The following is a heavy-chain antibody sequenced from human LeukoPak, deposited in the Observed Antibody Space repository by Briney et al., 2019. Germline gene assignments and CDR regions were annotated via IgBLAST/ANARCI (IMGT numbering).Heavy chain of an antibody. V-gene: IGHV3-30-3*01. CDR2: ISYDGSNK. D-gene: IGHD3-10*01. CDR3: ARLILWFGESYYFDY. J-gene: IGHJ4*02. Sequence: GGSLRLSCAASGFTFSSYAMHWVRQAPGKGLECVAVISYDGSNKYYADSVKGRFTISRDNSKNTLYLQMNSLRAEDTAVYYCARLILWFGESYYFDYWGQGTLVTVSS. CDR1: GFTFSSYA.